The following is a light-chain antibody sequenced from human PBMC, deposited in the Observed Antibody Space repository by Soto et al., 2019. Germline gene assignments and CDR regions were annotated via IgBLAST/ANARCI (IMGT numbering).Light chain of an antibody. Sequence: QSVLTQPPSVSGAPGQRVTISCTGSSSNIGAGYDVHWYQQLPGTAPKLLMYGNNIRPSGVPDRFYDSKSGTSASLAITGLQAEDEAAYFCQSYDSSLRGLVFGGGTKLTVL. CDR3: QSYDSSLRGLV. CDR2: GNN. V-gene: IGLV1-40*01. J-gene: IGLJ2*01. CDR1: SSNIGAGYD.